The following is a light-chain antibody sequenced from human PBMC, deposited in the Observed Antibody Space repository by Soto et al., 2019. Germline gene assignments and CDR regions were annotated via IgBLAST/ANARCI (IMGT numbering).Light chain of an antibody. J-gene: IGKJ5*01. CDR3: QQYVSSPRS. CDR2: GAS. V-gene: IGKV3-20*01. Sequence: PGESATLSRRASQSVSSSYLAWYQQKPGQAPRVLIYGASSRATGIPDRFSGSGSGTDFTLTISRLEPEDFAVYYCQQYVSSPRSFGHGTRLEI. CDR1: QSVSSSY.